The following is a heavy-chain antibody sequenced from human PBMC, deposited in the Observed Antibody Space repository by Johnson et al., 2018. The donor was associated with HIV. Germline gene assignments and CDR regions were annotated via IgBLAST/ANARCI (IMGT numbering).Heavy chain of an antibody. CDR3: ARGAMGAFDI. CDR2: IGTAGDT. J-gene: IGHJ3*02. Sequence: DVQLVESGGAVVQPGGSLRLSCAASGFTFGSHWMHWVRQATGKGLEWVSAIGTAGDTYYPGSVKGRFTISRENAKNSLYLQMNSLRAGDTAVYYCARGAMGAFDIWGQGTMVTVSS. D-gene: IGHD1-26*01. V-gene: IGHV3-13*01. CDR1: GFTFGSHW.